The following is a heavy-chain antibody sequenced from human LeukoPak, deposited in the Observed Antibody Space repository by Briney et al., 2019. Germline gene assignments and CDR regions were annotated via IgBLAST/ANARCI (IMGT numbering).Heavy chain of an antibody. J-gene: IGHJ4*02. CDR1: GYTFTGYY. CDR3: ARDLFSGYDAMWGYFDY. D-gene: IGHD5-12*01. CDR2: INPNSGGT. V-gene: IGHV1-2*04. Sequence: ASVKVSCKASGYTFTGYYMHWVRQAPGQGLEWMGWINPNSGGTNYAQKFQGWVTMTRDTSISTAYMELSRLRSDDTAVYYCARDLFSGYDAMWGYFDYWGQGTLVTVSS.